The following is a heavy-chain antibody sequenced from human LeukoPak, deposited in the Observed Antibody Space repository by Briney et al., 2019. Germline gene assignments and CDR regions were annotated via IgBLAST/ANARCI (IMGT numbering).Heavy chain of an antibody. CDR2: IYYSGGT. CDR1: GGSISSYY. V-gene: IGHV4-59*01. Sequence: PSETLSLTCTVSGGSISSYYWSWIRQPPGKGLEWIGYIYYSGGTNYNPSLKSRVTISVDTSKNQFSLKLSSVTAADTAVYYCARVILYYYDSSGYYFWFDPWGQGTLVTVSS. D-gene: IGHD3-22*01. J-gene: IGHJ5*02. CDR3: ARVILYYYDSSGYYFWFDP.